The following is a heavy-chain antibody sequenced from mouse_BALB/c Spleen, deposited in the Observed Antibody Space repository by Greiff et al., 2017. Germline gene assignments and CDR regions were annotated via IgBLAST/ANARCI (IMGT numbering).Heavy chain of an antibody. D-gene: IGHD1-2*01. J-gene: IGHJ2*01. CDR3: ARRNLLRLFDY. CDR2: ISYSGST. CDR1: GYSITSDYA. Sequence: EVKLMESGPGLVKPSQSLSLTCTVTGYSITSDYAWNWIRQFPGNKLEWMGYISYSGSTSYNPSLKSRISITRDTSKNQFFLQLNSVTTEDTATYYCARRNLLRLFDYWGQGTTLTVSS. V-gene: IGHV3-2*02.